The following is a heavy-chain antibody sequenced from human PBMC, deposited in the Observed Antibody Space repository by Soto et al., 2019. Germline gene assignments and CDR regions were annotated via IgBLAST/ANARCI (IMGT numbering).Heavy chain of an antibody. J-gene: IGHJ3*01. V-gene: IGHV4-31*03. CDR3: TRGAWGYAFDV. CDR2: IRYSEST. Sequence: TLSLTCTVSGDSISSGGYYCTWIRQHPGKGLEWIGYIRYSESTYYNPSLKSRVIVSIDTSKNQFSLRLSSVTAADTAVYFCTRGAWGYAFDVWGQGTMVTVSS. CDR1: GDSISSGGYY. D-gene: IGHD3-16*01.